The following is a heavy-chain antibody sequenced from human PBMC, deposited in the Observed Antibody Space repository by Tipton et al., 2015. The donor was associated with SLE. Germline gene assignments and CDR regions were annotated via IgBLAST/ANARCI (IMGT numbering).Heavy chain of an antibody. CDR3: ARVWSISAHHIVGDY. Sequence: TLSLTCAVSGGSISSGGYSWSWIRQPPGKGLEWIGYIYHSGSTYYNPSLKSRVTISVDTSKNQFSLKLSFVTAADTAVYYCARVWSISAHHIVGDYWGQGTLVTVSS. J-gene: IGHJ4*02. CDR2: IYHSGST. CDR1: GGSISSGGYS. V-gene: IGHV4-30-2*01. D-gene: IGHD2-21*01.